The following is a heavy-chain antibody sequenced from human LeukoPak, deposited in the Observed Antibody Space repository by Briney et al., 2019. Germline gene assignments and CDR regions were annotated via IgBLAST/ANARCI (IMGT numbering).Heavy chain of an antibody. D-gene: IGHD3-22*01. J-gene: IGHJ4*02. CDR2: INPNSGGT. CDR3: ARGEVTTPSKYYFDY. CDR1: GYTFTGYY. V-gene: IGHV1-2*06. Sequence: ASVKVSCKASGYTFTGYYMHWVRQAPGQGLEWMGRINPNSGGTNYAQKFQGRVTMTRDTSISTAYMELSRLRSDDTAVYYCARGEVTTPSKYYFDYWGQGTLVTVSS.